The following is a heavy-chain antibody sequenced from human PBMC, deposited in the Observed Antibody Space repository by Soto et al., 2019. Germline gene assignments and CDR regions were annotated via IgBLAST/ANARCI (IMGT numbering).Heavy chain of an antibody. D-gene: IGHD6-13*01. CDR3: ARVSGSSWSNWFDP. CDR1: GGTIISYY. Sequence: PSETLSLPWTFSGGTIISYYWSWIRQPPRKGLEWIGYIYYSGSTNYNPSLKSRVTISVDTSKNQFSLKLSSVTAADTAVYYCARVSGSSWSNWFDPWGQGTLVTVSS. V-gene: IGHV4-59*01. CDR2: IYYSGST. J-gene: IGHJ5*02.